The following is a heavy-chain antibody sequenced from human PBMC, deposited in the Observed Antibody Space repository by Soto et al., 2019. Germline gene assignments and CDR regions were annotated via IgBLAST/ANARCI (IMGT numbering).Heavy chain of an antibody. CDR1: GGSFSGYY. Sequence: QVQLQQWGAGLLKPSETLSLTCAVYGGSFSGYYWSWIRQPPGKGLEWIGEINHSGSTNYNPSLKSRVPISVDTSKNQFSLKLSSVTAADTAVYYCARGGRYSYGSQFDYWGQGTLVTVSS. V-gene: IGHV4-34*01. CDR2: INHSGST. J-gene: IGHJ4*02. CDR3: ARGGRYSYGSQFDY. D-gene: IGHD5-18*01.